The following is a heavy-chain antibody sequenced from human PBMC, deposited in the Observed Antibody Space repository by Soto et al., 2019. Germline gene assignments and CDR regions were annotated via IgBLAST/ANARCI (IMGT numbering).Heavy chain of an antibody. V-gene: IGHV3-30-3*01. CDR1: GFTFSSYA. Sequence: GGSLRLSCAASGFTFSSYAMHWVRQAPGKGLEWVAVISYDGSNKYYADSVKGRFTISRDNSKNTLYLQMNSLRAEDTAVYYCAKENLWPIGELEPEPYYFDYWGQGTLVTVSS. CDR2: ISYDGSNK. J-gene: IGHJ4*02. D-gene: IGHD1-1*01. CDR3: AKENLWPIGELEPEPYYFDY.